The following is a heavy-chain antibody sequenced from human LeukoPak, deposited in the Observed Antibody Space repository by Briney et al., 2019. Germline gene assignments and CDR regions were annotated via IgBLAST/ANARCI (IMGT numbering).Heavy chain of an antibody. J-gene: IGHJ6*02. V-gene: IGHV3-23*01. CDR1: GFTFNNAW. CDR2: ISDSGTSA. Sequence: GGSLRLSCVASGFTFNNAWMYWVRQAPEKGLEWVSVISDSGTSAYYADSVKGRFTISRDNSKNTLYLQMNSLRAEDTAIYYCAKGKDGYYYHGMDVWGQGTTVTVSS. D-gene: IGHD2-15*01. CDR3: AKGKDGYYYHGMDV.